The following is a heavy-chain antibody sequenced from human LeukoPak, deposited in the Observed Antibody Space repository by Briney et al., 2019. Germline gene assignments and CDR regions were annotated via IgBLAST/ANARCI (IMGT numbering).Heavy chain of an antibody. CDR2: ISAYNGNT. D-gene: IGHD2-21*01. Sequence: ASVKVSCKASGGTFSSYAISWVRQAPGQGLEWMGWISAYNGNTNYAQKLQGRVTMTTDTSTSTAYMELRSLRSDDTAVYYCARDKSDWLGAFDIWGQGTMVTVSS. J-gene: IGHJ3*02. CDR3: ARDKSDWLGAFDI. CDR1: GGTFSSYA. V-gene: IGHV1-18*01.